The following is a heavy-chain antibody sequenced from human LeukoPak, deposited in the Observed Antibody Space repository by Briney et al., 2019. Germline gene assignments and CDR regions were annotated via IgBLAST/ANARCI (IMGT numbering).Heavy chain of an antibody. V-gene: IGHV1-18*01. CDR1: GYTFTSYG. CDR2: ISAYNGNT. D-gene: IGHD6-19*01. J-gene: IGHJ4*02. Sequence: GASVKVSCKASGYTFTSYGISWVRQAPGQGLEWMGWISAYNGNTNYAQKLQGRVTMTTDTSTSTAYMELRSLRSDDTAVYYCARVSDSYSSGWSPPSVWGQGTLVTVSS. CDR3: ARVSDSYSSGWSPPSV.